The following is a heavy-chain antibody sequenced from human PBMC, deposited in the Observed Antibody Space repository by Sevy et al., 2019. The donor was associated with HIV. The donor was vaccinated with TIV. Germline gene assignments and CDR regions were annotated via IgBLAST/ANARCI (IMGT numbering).Heavy chain of an antibody. J-gene: IGHJ3*02. CDR3: TRARRGITIFGVVIILDAFDI. D-gene: IGHD3-3*01. V-gene: IGHV3-49*04. Sequence: GGSLRLSCSASGFTFSGYAMSWVRQAPGKGLEWVGFIRSKAYGGTTEYAASVKGRFTISRDDSKSIAYLQMNSLKTEDTAVYYCTRARRGITIFGVVIILDAFDIWGQGTMVTVSS. CDR2: IRSKAYGGTT. CDR1: GFTFSGYA.